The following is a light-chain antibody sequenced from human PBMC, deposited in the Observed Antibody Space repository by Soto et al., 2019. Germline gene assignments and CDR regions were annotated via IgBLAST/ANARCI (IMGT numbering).Light chain of an antibody. CDR3: QQYNTWIT. V-gene: IGKV3-15*01. CDR1: QSVDPS. CDR2: DKS. J-gene: IGKJ4*01. Sequence: EIVMTQSPATLSASPGERATLSCRASQSVDPSVAWYQQKPGQAPRLLIHDKSTRATGVPARFSGSGSGTEFTLTISSLQSEDFAVYYCQQYNTWITFGGGTKVDIK.